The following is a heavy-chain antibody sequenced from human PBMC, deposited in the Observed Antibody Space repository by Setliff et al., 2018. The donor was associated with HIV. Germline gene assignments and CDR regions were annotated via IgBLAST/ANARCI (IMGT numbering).Heavy chain of an antibody. CDR2: IYYSGST. J-gene: IGHJ4*02. Sequence: PSETLSLTCTVSGGSISNYYWSWIRQHPGKGLEWIGYIYYSGSTYYNPSLKSRLTISVDTSKNQFSLKLSSVTAADTAAYFCARSITMVRGIRQDYFDYWGQGTLVTV. D-gene: IGHD3-10*01. V-gene: IGHV4-59*06. CDR3: ARSITMVRGIRQDYFDY. CDR1: GGSISNYY.